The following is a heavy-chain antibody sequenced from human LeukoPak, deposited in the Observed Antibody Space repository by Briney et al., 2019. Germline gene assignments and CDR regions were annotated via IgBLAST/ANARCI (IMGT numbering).Heavy chain of an antibody. J-gene: IGHJ5*02. V-gene: IGHV4-34*01. D-gene: IGHD5-12*01. CDR2: INHSGST. CDR1: GGSFSGYY. Sequence: PSETLSLTCAVYGGSFSGYYWSWIRKPPGKGLEWIGEINHSGSTNYNPSLKSRVTISVDTSKTQSSLKLSSVTAADTAVYYCARKRPGCGWHGGWFAPWGQGTLVTVSS. CDR3: ARKRPGCGWHGGWFAP.